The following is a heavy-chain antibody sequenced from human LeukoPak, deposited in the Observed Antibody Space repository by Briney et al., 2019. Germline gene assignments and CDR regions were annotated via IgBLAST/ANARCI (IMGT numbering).Heavy chain of an antibody. D-gene: IGHD3-3*02. CDR1: GLPFNTYA. Sequence: PGRSLRLSCAASGLPFNTYAMSWVRDAPGKGLEYISVIRPTGTNTYYANSVKGRFTISRDDSRTTVYLQMSSLRAEDTAIYYCAKLAFYEISAPLRDISFWGQGTLVTVSS. CDR3: AKLAFYEISAPLRDISF. V-gene: IGHV3-23*01. J-gene: IGHJ4*02. CDR2: IRPTGTNT.